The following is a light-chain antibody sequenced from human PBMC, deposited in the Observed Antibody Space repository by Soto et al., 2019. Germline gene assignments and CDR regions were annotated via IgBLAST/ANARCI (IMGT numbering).Light chain of an antibody. CDR3: ISYTGSDTSYV. Sequence: QSALTQPASVSGSPGQSITISCTGTNSDIGSYSHVAWYQQYPGKTPKLIIYEVSYRPSGVPHRFSGSKSGITASLTISGLQAEDEADYYCISYTGSDTSYVFGTGTKVTLL. CDR1: NSDIGSYSH. CDR2: EVS. J-gene: IGLJ1*01. V-gene: IGLV2-14*01.